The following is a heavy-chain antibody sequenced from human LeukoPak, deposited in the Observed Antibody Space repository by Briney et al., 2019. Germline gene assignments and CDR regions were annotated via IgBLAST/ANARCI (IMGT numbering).Heavy chain of an antibody. CDR3: AKDRCTNGVCYNRYFDY. D-gene: IGHD2-8*01. Sequence: GGPLSLPCAAFGFPFSGFPLSWVRRAPGRGREWFSAFSGSGGSTYYADSVKGRFTISRDNSKNTLYLQMNSLRAEDTAVYYCAKDRCTNGVCYNRYFDYWGQGTLVTVSS. V-gene: IGHV3-23*01. CDR1: GFPFSGFP. J-gene: IGHJ4*02. CDR2: FSGSGGST.